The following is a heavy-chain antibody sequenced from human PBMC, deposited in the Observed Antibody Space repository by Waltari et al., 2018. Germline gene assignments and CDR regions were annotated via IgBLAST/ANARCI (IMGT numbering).Heavy chain of an antibody. V-gene: IGHV3-21*01. D-gene: IGHD5-18*01. J-gene: IGHJ4*02. CDR2: ISSSSSYI. CDR1: GFTLSSYS. Sequence: EVQLVESGGGLVKPGGSLRLSCAASGFTLSSYSMNWVRQAPGKGLEWVSSISSSSSYIYYADSVKGRFTISRDNAKNSLYLQMNSLRAEDTAVYYCARDDVRGYSYAHFYWGQGTLVTVSS. CDR3: ARDDVRGYSYAHFY.